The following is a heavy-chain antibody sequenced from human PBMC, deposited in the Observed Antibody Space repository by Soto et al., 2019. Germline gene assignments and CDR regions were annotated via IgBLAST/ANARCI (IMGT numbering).Heavy chain of an antibody. Sequence: QVQLVQSGAEVKKPGSSVKVSCKASGGTFSSYAISWVRQAPGQGLEWMGGIIPIFGTANYAQKFQCRVKITADESTSKAYMELSSLRSEDTAVYYCARVAAPHGGDYVGFSLVDYWGQGTLVTVSS. CDR1: GGTFSSYA. D-gene: IGHD4-17*01. V-gene: IGHV1-69*01. J-gene: IGHJ4*02. CDR3: ARVAAPHGGDYVGFSLVDY. CDR2: IIPIFGTA.